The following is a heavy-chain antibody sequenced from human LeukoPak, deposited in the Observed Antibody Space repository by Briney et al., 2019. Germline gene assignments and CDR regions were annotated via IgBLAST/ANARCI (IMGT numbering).Heavy chain of an antibody. CDR3: AKDRASSGIHFFES. D-gene: IGHD6-6*01. CDR1: GFTFDEYA. Sequence: PGGSLRLSCAASGFTFDEYAMHWVRQAPGKGLEWVSGISWNSAYIDYADSVKGRFTVSRDNVKNSLYLQMTSLRTADTGLYYCAKDRASSGIHFFESWGRGLVVTVSS. J-gene: IGHJ4*02. CDR2: ISWNSAYI. V-gene: IGHV3-9*01.